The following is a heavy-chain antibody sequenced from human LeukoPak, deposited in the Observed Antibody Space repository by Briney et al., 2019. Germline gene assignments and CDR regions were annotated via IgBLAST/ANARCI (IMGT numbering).Heavy chain of an antibody. CDR3: ARVEQQLDFDY. Sequence: SETLSLTCTVSGGSTSVYYWSWIRQPPGKGLEWIGYIYYSGSTYYNPSLKSRVTISVDTSKNQFSLKLSSVTAADTAVYYCARVEQQLDFDYWGQGTLVTVSS. J-gene: IGHJ4*02. V-gene: IGHV4-30-4*01. D-gene: IGHD6-13*01. CDR1: GGSTSVYY. CDR2: IYYSGST.